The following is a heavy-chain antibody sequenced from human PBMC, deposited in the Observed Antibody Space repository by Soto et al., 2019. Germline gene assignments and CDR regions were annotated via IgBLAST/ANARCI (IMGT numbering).Heavy chain of an antibody. Sequence: GGSLRLSCAASGFTFSDYYMSWIRQAPGKGLEWVSYISSSGSTIYDADSVKGRFTISRENSKNSLYLQMNSLRAEDTAVYYCAREREVIGYCSSTSCFDPWGQGTLVTVSS. CDR2: ISSSGSTI. V-gene: IGHV3-11*01. J-gene: IGHJ5*02. CDR1: GFTFSDYY. CDR3: AREREVIGYCSSTSCFDP. D-gene: IGHD2-2*01.